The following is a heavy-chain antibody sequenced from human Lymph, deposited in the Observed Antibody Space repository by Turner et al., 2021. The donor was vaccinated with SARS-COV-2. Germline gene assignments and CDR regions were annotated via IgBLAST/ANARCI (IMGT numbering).Heavy chain of an antibody. D-gene: IGHD2-21*02. J-gene: IGHJ4*02. V-gene: IGHV3-21*01. CDR1: GFTFSSYS. CDR2: ITFTSSYI. CDR3: ARGPPDFPYYFDY. Sequence: VQLVASGGGLVKPGGSLRLSCAASGFTFSSYSMNWVRQAPGKGLEWVSSITFTSSYIYYADSVKGRFTISRDNAKNSLYLQMNSLRAEDTAVYYCARGPPDFPYYFDYWGQGTLVTVSS.